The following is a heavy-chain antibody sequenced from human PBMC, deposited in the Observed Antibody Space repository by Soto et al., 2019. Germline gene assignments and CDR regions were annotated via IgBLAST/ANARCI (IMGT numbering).Heavy chain of an antibody. D-gene: IGHD6-13*01. J-gene: IGHJ6*02. CDR1: GGSFSSYA. CDR2: IIPIVGTG. V-gene: IGHV1-69*01. Sequence: QVQLVQSGAEVKKPGSSVKVSCKASGGSFSSYAISWVRQAPGQGLEWMGGIIPIVGTGNYAQTFQGRVTITSDASTITANMELSSLRSEDTAMYYWARDLRAADLPGIDVWCQGTTVTVSS. CDR3: ARDLRAADLPGIDV.